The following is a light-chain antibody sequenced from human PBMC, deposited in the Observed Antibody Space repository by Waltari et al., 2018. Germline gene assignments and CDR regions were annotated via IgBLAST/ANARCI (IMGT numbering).Light chain of an antibody. J-gene: IGLJ2*01. CDR3: ASFAGSNNL. V-gene: IGLV2-8*01. CDR1: TTDIGVYNY. CDR2: EVT. Sequence: QSALTQPPSASGSPGQSVTISCTGTTTDIGVYNYVSWYQQHPGKAPKHLIYEVTERPSGVPDRFSGSKSGNTASLTVSGLQGEDEADYYCASFAGSNNLFGGGTKLTVL.